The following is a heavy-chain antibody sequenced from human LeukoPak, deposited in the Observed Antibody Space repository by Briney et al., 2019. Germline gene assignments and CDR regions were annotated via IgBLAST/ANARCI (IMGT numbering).Heavy chain of an antibody. J-gene: IGHJ5*02. CDR1: GGSISSGGYY. V-gene: IGHV4-31*03. Sequence: SETLSLTCTVSGGSISSGGYYWSWIRQHPGKGLEWIGYIYYSGSTYYNPSLKSRVTISVDTSKNQFSLKLSSVTAADTAVYYCARESTLFWIDPWGQGTLVTVSS. D-gene: IGHD2-8*01. CDR3: ARESTLFWIDP. CDR2: IYYSGST.